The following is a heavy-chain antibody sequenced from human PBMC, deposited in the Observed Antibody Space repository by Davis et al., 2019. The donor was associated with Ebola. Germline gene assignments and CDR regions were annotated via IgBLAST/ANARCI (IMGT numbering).Heavy chain of an antibody. V-gene: IGHV3-30*03. J-gene: IGHJ4*02. CDR3: ARDVPFRGPFDS. CDR1: GFTFSSYG. Sequence: PGGSLRLSCAASGFTFSSYGMHWVRQAPGKGLEWVAVISYDGSNKYYADSVKGRFTISRDNSKNTLYLQMNSLRAEDTAVYYCARDVPFRGPFDSWGQGTPVTVSS. CDR2: ISYDGSNK.